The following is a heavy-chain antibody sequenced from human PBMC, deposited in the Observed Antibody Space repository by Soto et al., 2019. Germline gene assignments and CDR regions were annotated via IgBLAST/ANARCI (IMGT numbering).Heavy chain of an antibody. D-gene: IGHD3-10*01. CDR1: GYTLTSYD. J-gene: IGHJ6*02. CDR2: MNPNSGNT. Sequence: ASVKVSCKASGYTLTSYDINWVRQATGQGLEWMGWMNPNSGNTGYAQKFQGRVTMTRNTSISTAYMELSSLRSEDTAVYYCARGWPWTGGFYYYYGMDVWGQGTTVTVSS. V-gene: IGHV1-8*01. CDR3: ARGWPWTGGFYYYYGMDV.